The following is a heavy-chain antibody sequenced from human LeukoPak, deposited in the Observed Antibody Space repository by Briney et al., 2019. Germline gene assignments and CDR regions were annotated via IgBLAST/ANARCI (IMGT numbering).Heavy chain of an antibody. V-gene: IGHV4-34*01. D-gene: IGHD6-6*01. CDR2: VNHSGST. CDR3: VKGREYSSSRGFDP. J-gene: IGHJ5*02. Sequence: PSETLSLTCAVYGGSFSGYYWSWIRQPPGKGLEWIGEVNHSGSTNYNPSLKSRVTISVDTSKNQFSLKLSSVTAADTAVYYCVKGREYSSSRGFDPWGQGTLVTVSS. CDR1: GGSFSGYY.